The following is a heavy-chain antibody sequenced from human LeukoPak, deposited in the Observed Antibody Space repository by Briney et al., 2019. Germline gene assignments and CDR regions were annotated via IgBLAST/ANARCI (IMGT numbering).Heavy chain of an antibody. CDR2: IFNSRNT. CDR3: ARHVSPFGSSDWFDP. D-gene: IGHD3-16*01. Sequence: PSETLSLTCTVSGGSITNYYWSWIRQPPGKGLEWIGNIFNSRNTNYNPSLSSRVTISADTSKNRFSLKVSSVTAADTAVYYCARHVSPFGSSDWFDPWGQGTLVTVSS. J-gene: IGHJ5*02. CDR1: GGSITNYY. V-gene: IGHV4-59*08.